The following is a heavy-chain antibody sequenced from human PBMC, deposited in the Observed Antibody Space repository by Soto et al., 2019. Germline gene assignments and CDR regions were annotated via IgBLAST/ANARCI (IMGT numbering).Heavy chain of an antibody. D-gene: IGHD1-26*01. CDR2: INPNTGNP. V-gene: IGHV7-4-1*01. Sequence: ASVKVSCRVSGYNFHIQSINWLRQAPGQGLEWMGWINPNTGNPTYEQGFTGRFVFSVDTSVSTVYLQIFSLKADDSAVYYCARDRASGSFDYWGQGTLVTVSS. CDR3: ARDRASGSFDY. J-gene: IGHJ4*02. CDR1: GYNFHIQS.